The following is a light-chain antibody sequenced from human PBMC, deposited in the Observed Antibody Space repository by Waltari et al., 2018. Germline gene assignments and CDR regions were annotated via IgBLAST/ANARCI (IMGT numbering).Light chain of an antibody. V-gene: IGLV2-14*01. CDR2: EVN. CDR3: SSFTSRHLYV. J-gene: IGLJ1*01. CDR1: SSDVGGYNY. Sequence: QSALTQPASVSGSPGQSTTISCPGSSSDVGGYNYVSWYQQYPGKVPKIMIYEVNNRPSGVSSRFSGSKSGNTASLTISGLQADDEADYYCSSFTSRHLYVFGTGTAVTVL.